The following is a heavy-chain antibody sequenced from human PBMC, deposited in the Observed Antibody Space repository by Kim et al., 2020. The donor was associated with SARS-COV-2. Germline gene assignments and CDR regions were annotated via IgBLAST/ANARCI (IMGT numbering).Heavy chain of an antibody. V-gene: IGHV6-1*01. CDR3: AGNHNFNKY. J-gene: IGHJ4*02. D-gene: IGHD1-1*01. Sequence: WYYEYAVTVKSRITINPDTSKNQFSLQLNSVTPEDTAVYYCAGNHNFNKYWGQGTLVTVSS. CDR2: WYY.